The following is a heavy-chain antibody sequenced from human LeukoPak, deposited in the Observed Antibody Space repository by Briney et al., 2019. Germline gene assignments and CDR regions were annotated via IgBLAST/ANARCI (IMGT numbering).Heavy chain of an antibody. Sequence: PGGSLRLSCAASGFTLRSCAMSWVRQAPGKGLEWVSAMSGSGGSTYYADSVKGRFTISRDNSKNTLYLQMNSLRAEDTALYYCAKGGSCSGGTCPTDLDYWGQGTLVTVSS. CDR2: MSGSGGST. CDR1: GFTLRSCA. V-gene: IGHV3-23*01. CDR3: AKGGSCSGGTCPTDLDY. D-gene: IGHD2-15*01. J-gene: IGHJ4*02.